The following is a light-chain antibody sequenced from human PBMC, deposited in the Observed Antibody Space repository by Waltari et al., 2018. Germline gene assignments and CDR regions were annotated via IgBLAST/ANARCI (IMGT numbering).Light chain of an antibody. V-gene: IGKV1-5*03. Sequence: DFQMTQHTSTLSASVGARVPITCRASQRITNWLAWYQQKPGKAPKLLIYKPSNLESGVPSRFSGSGSGTEFTLTISSLQPDDFATYYCQQYDNYWTFGQGTKVEIK. J-gene: IGKJ1*01. CDR1: QRITNW. CDR2: KPS. CDR3: QQYDNYWT.